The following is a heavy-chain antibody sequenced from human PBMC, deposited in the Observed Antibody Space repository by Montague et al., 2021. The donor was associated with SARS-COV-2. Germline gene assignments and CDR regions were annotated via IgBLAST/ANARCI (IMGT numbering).Heavy chain of an antibody. CDR2: ISYDGSNK. D-gene: IGHD3-3*01. J-gene: IGHJ6*02. CDR3: AGSLLEYYGMDV. V-gene: IGHV3-30*03. CDR1: GFTFSSYG. Sequence: SLRLSCAASGFTFSSYGMHWVRQAPGKGLEWVAVISYDGSNKYYADSAKGRFTISRDNSKNTLYLQMNSLRAEDTAVYYCAGSLLEYYGMDVWGQGTTVTVSS.